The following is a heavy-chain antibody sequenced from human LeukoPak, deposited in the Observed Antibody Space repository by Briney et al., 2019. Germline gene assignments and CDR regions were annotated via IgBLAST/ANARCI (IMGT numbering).Heavy chain of an antibody. J-gene: IGHJ3*02. V-gene: IGHV1-18*01. D-gene: IGHD2-2*01. CDR3: AKGGSTRPWSFDI. CDR2: ISFKNGNT. Sequence: GASVKVSCKASGYSLINYGISWVRQAPGQGLEWMGWISFKNGNTNSAQKLQGRVTMTTDTSTSTAYMELMSLRPDDTAVYYCAKGGSTRPWSFDIWGQGTMVTVSS. CDR1: GYSLINYG.